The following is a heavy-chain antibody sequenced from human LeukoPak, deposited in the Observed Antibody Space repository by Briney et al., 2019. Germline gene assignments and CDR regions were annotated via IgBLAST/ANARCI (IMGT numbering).Heavy chain of an antibody. D-gene: IGHD3-22*01. V-gene: IGHV4-39*01. CDR1: GGSLSSSSSY. Sequence: PSETLSLTCTVSGGSLSSSSSYWGWIRQPPGKGLEWIGSIYYSGSTYYNASLKSRVTISVDTSKNQFSLKLSSVTAADTAVYYCARRSLDSSGYFDYWGQGTLVTVSS. J-gene: IGHJ4*02. CDR3: ARRSLDSSGYFDY. CDR2: IYYSGST.